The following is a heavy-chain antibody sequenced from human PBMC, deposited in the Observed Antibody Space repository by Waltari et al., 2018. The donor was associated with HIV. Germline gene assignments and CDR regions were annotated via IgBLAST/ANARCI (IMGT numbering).Heavy chain of an antibody. CDR3: TTEEGYGSGSYLDY. CDR2: IKSKADGGTT. Sequence: EVHLVESGGDLLKPGGCLRIPCAASGFTFGNAWMTWVRQAPGKGLEWVGRIKSKADGGTTDYNAAVKGRFTISRDDSKTTLFLQMNSLKTEDTAVYYCTTEEGYGSGSYLDYWGQGTPLTVSS. V-gene: IGHV3-15*01. D-gene: IGHD3-10*01. CDR1: GFTFGNAW. J-gene: IGHJ4*02.